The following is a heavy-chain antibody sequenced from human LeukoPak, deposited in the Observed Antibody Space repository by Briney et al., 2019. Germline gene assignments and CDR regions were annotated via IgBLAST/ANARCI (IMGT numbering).Heavy chain of an antibody. CDR2: ISYDGSNK. V-gene: IGHV3-30*03. Sequence: GGSLRLSCAASGFTFSSYGMHWVRQAPGKGLEWVAVISYDGSNKYYADSVKGRFTISRDNSKNTLYLQMNSLGAEDTAVYYCARDGKYSGSYYYYYGMDVWGQGTTVTVSS. CDR3: ARDGKYSGSYYYYYGMDV. D-gene: IGHD1-26*01. CDR1: GFTFSSYG. J-gene: IGHJ6*02.